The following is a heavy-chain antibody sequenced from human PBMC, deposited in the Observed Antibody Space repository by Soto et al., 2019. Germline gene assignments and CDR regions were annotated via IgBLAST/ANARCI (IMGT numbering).Heavy chain of an antibody. J-gene: IGHJ4*02. Sequence: SETLSLTCTVSGGSISSCYWSWVRQPAGKGLEWIGRIDTSDRTNYNPSLRSRVTMSIDTSKKQFSLKMKSVTAADTAVYFCERECPQLNAHPLDSWAQGTLVTVSS. V-gene: IGHV4-4*07. CDR1: GGSISSCY. CDR2: IDTSDRT. D-gene: IGHD1-1*01. CDR3: ERECPQLNAHPLDS.